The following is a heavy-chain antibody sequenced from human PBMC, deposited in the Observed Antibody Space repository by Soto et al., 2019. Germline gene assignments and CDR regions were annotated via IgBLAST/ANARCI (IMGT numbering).Heavy chain of an antibody. J-gene: IGHJ4*02. D-gene: IGHD3-3*01. V-gene: IGHV4-59*01. CDR2: IYYSGST. CDR1: DGSSSCCY. CDR3: ARAYDFWSGYPYYFDY. Sequence: PSETLCLTWTVSDGSSSCCYWSWIGQPPGKGLEWIGYIYYSGSTNYNPSLKSRVTISVDTSKNQFSLKLSSVTAADTAVYYCARAYDFWSGYPYYFDYWGQGTLVTVSS.